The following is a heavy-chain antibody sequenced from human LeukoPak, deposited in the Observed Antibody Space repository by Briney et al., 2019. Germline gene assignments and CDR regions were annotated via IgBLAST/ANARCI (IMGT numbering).Heavy chain of an antibody. Sequence: ASVKVSCKASGYTFSIDDMNWVRQAPGQGLEWMGWINTNTGNPTYAQGFTGRFVFSLDTSVSTAYLQISSLKAEDTAVYYYARNSHYDFWSGYYSFLMDYWGQGTLVTVSS. CDR2: INTNTGNP. CDR1: GYTFSIDD. CDR3: ARNSHYDFWSGYYSFLMDY. J-gene: IGHJ4*02. D-gene: IGHD3-3*01. V-gene: IGHV7-4-1*02.